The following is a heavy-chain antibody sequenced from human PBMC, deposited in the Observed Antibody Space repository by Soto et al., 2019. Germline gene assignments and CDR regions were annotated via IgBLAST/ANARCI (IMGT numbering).Heavy chain of an antibody. CDR1: GYSFTSYW. J-gene: IGHJ6*02. CDR3: ARSKGIPAAMSNPHKIYYYYYYGMDV. Sequence: PGEALKISCKGSGYSFTSYWIGWVRQMPGKGLEWMGIIYPGDSDTRYSPSFQGQVTISADKSISTAYLQWSSLKASDTAMYYCARSKGIPAAMSNPHKIYYYYYYGMDVWGQGTTVTVSS. V-gene: IGHV5-51*01. D-gene: IGHD2-2*01. CDR2: IYPGDSDT.